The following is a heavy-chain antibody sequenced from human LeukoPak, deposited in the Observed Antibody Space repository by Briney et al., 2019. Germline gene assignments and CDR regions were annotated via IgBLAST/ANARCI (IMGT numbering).Heavy chain of an antibody. CDR3: ARDSSGYDGGY. CDR1: GYTFTNYG. Sequence: ASVKVSCKASGYTFTNYGINWVRQPPGQGLEWMGWISAYNGDRKYAQKFQGRVTMTTDTSTSTAYMELRSLRSDDTAVYYCARDSSGYDGGYWGQGTLVTVSS. V-gene: IGHV1-18*01. D-gene: IGHD5-12*01. J-gene: IGHJ4*02. CDR2: ISAYNGDR.